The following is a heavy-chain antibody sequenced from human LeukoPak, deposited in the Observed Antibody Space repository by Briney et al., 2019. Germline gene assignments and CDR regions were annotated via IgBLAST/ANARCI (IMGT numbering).Heavy chain of an antibody. Sequence: GGSLRLSCAASGFGLSSFEVNWVRQTPGKGLEWVSFVTGDKLYFADSVMGRFTVSRDNAKNSLYLQMNSLRDEDTAVYYCARERYSGYDGIDYWGQGTLVTVSS. CDR1: GFGLSSFE. CDR2: VTGDKL. J-gene: IGHJ4*02. D-gene: IGHD5-12*01. CDR3: ARERYSGYDGIDY. V-gene: IGHV3-48*03.